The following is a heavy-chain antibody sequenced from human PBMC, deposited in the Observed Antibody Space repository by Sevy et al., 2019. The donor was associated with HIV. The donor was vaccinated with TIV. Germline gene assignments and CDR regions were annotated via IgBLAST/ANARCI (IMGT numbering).Heavy chain of an antibody. V-gene: IGHV3-15*01. CDR2: MKSKTDGGTT. CDR3: TTVGFPNWGSEAFDN. J-gene: IGHJ3*02. D-gene: IGHD3-16*01. CDR1: GFTFSIIY. Sequence: GGSLRLSCAASGFTFSIIYMNWVRQSPGKGLEWVGRMKSKTDGGTTDYAAPVKDRFTMSRDDSKNTLYLQMNSLKADDTAAYYCTTVGFPNWGSEAFDNWGQGTMVTVSS.